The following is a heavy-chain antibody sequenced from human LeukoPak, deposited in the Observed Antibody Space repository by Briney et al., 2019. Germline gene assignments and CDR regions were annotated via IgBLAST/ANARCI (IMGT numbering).Heavy chain of an antibody. CDR1: GYTFTSYA. CDR3: ARDRYYYDSSGLIPFDY. Sequence: ASVKVSCKASGYTFTSYAMHWVRQAPGQRLEWMGWINAGNGNTKYSQKFQGRVTITRDTSASTAYMELSSLRSEDTAVYYCARDRYYYDSSGLIPFDYWDQGTLVTVSS. D-gene: IGHD3-22*01. J-gene: IGHJ4*02. V-gene: IGHV1-3*01. CDR2: INAGNGNT.